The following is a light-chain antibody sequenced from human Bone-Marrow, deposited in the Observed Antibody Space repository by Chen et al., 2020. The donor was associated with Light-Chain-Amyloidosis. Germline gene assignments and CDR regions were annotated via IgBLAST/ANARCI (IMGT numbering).Light chain of an antibody. CDR3: QVWHRSSDRPV. V-gene: IGLV3-21*02. CDR1: NIGSTS. CDR2: DDS. J-gene: IGLJ3*02. Sequence: SYVLTQPSSVSVAPGQTATMACGGNNIGSTSVHWYQQTPGQAPLLVVYDDSDRPSGIPERLSGSNAGNSATLTISRVEAGDEAVYYCQVWHRSSDRPVFGGGTKLTVL.